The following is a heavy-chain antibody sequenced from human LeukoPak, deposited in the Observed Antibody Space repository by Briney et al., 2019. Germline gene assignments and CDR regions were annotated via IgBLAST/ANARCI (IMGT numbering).Heavy chain of an antibody. CDR1: GGSISSSSYY. Sequence: SETLSLTCTVSGGSISSSSYYWGWIRQPPGKGLEWIGYIYYSGSTNYNPSLKSRVTISVDTSKNQFSLKLSSVTAADTAVYYCARLCRDGYNYGLGYWGQGTLVTVSS. CDR2: IYYSGST. D-gene: IGHD5-24*01. CDR3: ARLCRDGYNYGLGY. J-gene: IGHJ4*02. V-gene: IGHV4-61*05.